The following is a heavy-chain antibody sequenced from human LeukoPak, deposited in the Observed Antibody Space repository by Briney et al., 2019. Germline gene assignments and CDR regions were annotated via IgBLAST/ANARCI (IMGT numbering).Heavy chain of an antibody. D-gene: IGHD2/OR15-2a*01. V-gene: IGHV1-2*02. CDR3: ARGSPSYAQWHFDL. Sequence: ASVKVSCKASGYSFTGYYIHWVRQAPGQGLEWMGWINPNSGGTNYAQKFQGRVTMTRDTSISTAYMELSSLRSDDTAVYYCARGSPSYAQWHFDLWGRGTLVTVSS. CDR1: GYSFTGYY. CDR2: INPNSGGT. J-gene: IGHJ2*01.